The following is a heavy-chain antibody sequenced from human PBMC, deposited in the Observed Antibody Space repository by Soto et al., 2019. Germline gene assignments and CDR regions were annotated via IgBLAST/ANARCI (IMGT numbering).Heavy chain of an antibody. J-gene: IGHJ4*02. V-gene: IGHV1-18*04. D-gene: IGHD2-8*01. CDR2: VSPYNGNA. CDR1: GYTFSNYA. Sequence: ASVKVSCKTSGYTFSNYAISWVRQAPGQGLEWMGWVSPYNGNANYTEKFQGRVSMTTDTSTTTAYMELTSLTSDDTAIYYCARAISIIMAAPAYWGQGTLLTVSS. CDR3: ARAISIIMAAPAY.